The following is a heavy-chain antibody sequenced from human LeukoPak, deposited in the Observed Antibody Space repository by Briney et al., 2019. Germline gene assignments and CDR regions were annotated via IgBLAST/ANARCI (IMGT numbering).Heavy chain of an antibody. D-gene: IGHD1-14*01. CDR1: GGSITSYY. CDR2: VSDGGRT. CDR3: ARASTTFDD. Sequence: SETLSLTCSDSGGSITSYYRSWIRQPPGKGLEWIGHVSDGGRTNYSPSLRSRVSISVDTSKNQFSLKLNSVTAADTAVYFCARASTTFDDWGQGTLVTVSS. J-gene: IGHJ4*02. V-gene: IGHV4-59*01.